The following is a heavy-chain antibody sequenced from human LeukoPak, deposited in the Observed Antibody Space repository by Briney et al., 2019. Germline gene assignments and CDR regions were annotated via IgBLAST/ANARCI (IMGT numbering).Heavy chain of an antibody. CDR2: ISSSSSTI. CDR3: ARGDVDTAMLMDY. CDR1: GFTLSSSS. J-gene: IGHJ4*02. Sequence: GGSLRLSCAASGFTLSSSSMNWVRQAPGKGLEWVSYISSSSSTIYYADSVKGRFTISRDNAKNSLYLQMNSLRAEDTAVYYCARGDVDTAMLMDYWGQGTLVTVSS. V-gene: IGHV3-48*01. D-gene: IGHD5-18*01.